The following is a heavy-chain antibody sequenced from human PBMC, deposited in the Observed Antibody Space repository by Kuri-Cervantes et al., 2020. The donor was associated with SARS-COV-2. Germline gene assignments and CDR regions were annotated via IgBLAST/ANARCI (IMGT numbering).Heavy chain of an antibody. V-gene: IGHV3-48*02. CDR2: ISSSSTI. CDR1: GFTFSSYS. J-gene: IGHJ4*02. Sequence: GESLKISCAASGFTFSSYSMNWVRQAPGKGLEWVSYISSSSTIYYADSVKGRFTISRDNAKNPLYLQMNSLRDEDTAVYYCAREGYYGSSGYFDYWGQGTLVTVSS. CDR3: AREGYYGSSGYFDY. D-gene: IGHD3-22*01.